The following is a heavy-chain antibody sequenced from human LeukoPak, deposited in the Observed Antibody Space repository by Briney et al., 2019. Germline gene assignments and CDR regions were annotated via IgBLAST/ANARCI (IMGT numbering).Heavy chain of an antibody. CDR1: GYTFTSYG. Sequence: ASVKVSCKASGYTFTSYGISWVRQAPGQGLEWMGWMNPNSGNTGYAQKFQGRVTITRNTSISTAYMELSSLRSEDTAVYYCARGRLWLRYWGQGTLVTVSS. CDR2: MNPNSGNT. J-gene: IGHJ4*02. D-gene: IGHD3-10*01. CDR3: ARGRLWLRY. V-gene: IGHV1-8*03.